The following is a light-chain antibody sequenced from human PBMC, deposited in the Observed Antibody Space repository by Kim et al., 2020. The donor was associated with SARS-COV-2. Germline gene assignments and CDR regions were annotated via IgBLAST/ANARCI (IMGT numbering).Light chain of an antibody. V-gene: IGLV2-11*01. CDR3: CSYAGSLVV. J-gene: IGLJ2*01. CDR2: DVR. CDR1: SSDVGGYNY. Sequence: PGQSVTISCTGTSSDVGGYNYVSWYQQHPGKAPKLMIYDVRKRPSGVPDRFSGSKSGNTASLTISGLQAEDEADYYCCSYAGSLVVFGGGTKLTVL.